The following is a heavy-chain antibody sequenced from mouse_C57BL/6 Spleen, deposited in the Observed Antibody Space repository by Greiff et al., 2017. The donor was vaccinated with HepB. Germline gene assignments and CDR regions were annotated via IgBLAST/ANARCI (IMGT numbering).Heavy chain of an antibody. CDR1: GYTFTSYW. D-gene: IGHD1-1*01. J-gene: IGHJ2*01. Sequence: VQLQQPGAELVRPGSSVKLSCKASGYTFTSYWMHWVKQRPIQGLEWIGNIDPSDSETHYNQKFKDKATLTVDKSSSTAYMQLSSLTSEDSAVYYCARLYYYGSSWGNFDYWGQGTTLTVSS. CDR2: IDPSDSET. V-gene: IGHV1-52*01. CDR3: ARLYYYGSSWGNFDY.